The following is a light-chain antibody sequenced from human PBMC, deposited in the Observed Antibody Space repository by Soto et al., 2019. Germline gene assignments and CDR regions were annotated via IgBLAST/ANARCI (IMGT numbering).Light chain of an antibody. V-gene: IGKV3-20*01. CDR3: QQYGTSVLIT. CDR2: GAS. J-gene: IGKJ5*01. Sequence: VLTQCPGTLSLSPGERATLSCRASQSIGSSYLAWYQQKPGQAPRLLIYGASSRVTGIPDRFSGSGSGTDFTLTISRLEPEDFAVYYCQQYGTSVLITFGQGTRLEIK. CDR1: QSIGSSY.